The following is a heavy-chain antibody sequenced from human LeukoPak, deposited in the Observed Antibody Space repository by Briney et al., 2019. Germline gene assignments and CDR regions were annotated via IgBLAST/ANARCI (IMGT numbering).Heavy chain of an antibody. CDR2: IYYSGST. V-gene: IGHV4-61*08. J-gene: IGHJ4*02. CDR3: ARDCSDSRGGCFDY. CDR1: GDSISNGDYY. D-gene: IGHD3-22*01. Sequence: SQTLSLTCTVSGDSISNGDYYWSWIRLHPGKGLEWIGYIYYSGSTNYNPSLKSRVTISVDTSKNQFSLKLSSVTAADTAVYYCARDCSDSRGGCFDYWGQGTLVTVSS.